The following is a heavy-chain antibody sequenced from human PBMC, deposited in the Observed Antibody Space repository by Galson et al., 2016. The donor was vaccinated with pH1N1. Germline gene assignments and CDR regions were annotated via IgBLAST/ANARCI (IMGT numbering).Heavy chain of an antibody. J-gene: IGHJ4*02. CDR2: IKKDGSEK. Sequence: SLRLSCAASGFTFSETWMNWFRQAPGKGLEWVANIKKDGSEKNYVDSVKGRFTISRDNAKTSLYLQMNNLRADDTALYCCAAGWGWLVDYWGQGTLVTVSS. CDR1: GFTFSETW. V-gene: IGHV3-7*01. CDR3: AAGWGWLVDY. D-gene: IGHD6-19*01.